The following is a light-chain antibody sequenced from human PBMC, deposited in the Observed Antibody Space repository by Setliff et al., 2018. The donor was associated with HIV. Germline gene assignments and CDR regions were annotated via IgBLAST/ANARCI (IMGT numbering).Light chain of an antibody. V-gene: IGLV1-44*01. CDR2: GDN. J-gene: IGLJ1*01. CDR1: QSNIGRTT. CDR3: AAWDAGLSAYV. Sequence: QSALVQPPSVSAAPGQRVTISCSGTQSNIGRTTVNWYQQLPGTAPKLLIFGDNQRSSGVPDRFSASKFGTSGSLDISGLQSDDEADYFCAAWDAGLSAYVFGPGTKVTVL.